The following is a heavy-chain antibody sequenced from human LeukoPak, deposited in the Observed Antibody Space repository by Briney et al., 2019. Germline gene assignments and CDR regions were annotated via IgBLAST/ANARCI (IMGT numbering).Heavy chain of an antibody. D-gene: IGHD2-15*01. V-gene: IGHV4-39*07. CDR2: IYYSGSA. Sequence: SETLSLTCTVSGGSISSSSYYWGWIRQPPGKGLEWIGSIYYSGSAYYNPSLKSRVTISVDKSKNQFSLKLSSVTAADTAVYYCARSTYCSGGSCPFDYWGQGTLVTVSS. CDR1: GGSISSSSYY. CDR3: ARSTYCSGGSCPFDY. J-gene: IGHJ4*02.